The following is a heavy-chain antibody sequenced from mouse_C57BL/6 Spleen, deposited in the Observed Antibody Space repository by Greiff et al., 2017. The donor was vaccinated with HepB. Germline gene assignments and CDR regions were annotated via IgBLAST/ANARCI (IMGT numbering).Heavy chain of an antibody. V-gene: IGHV5-4*01. Sequence: VQRVESGGGLVKPGGSLKLSCAASGFTFSSYAMSWVRQTPEKRLEWVATISDGGSYTYYPDNVKGRFTISRDNAKNNLYLQMSHLKSEDTAMYYCARGITTVVATTYYFDYWGQGTTLTVSS. CDR2: ISDGGSYT. D-gene: IGHD1-1*01. CDR1: GFTFSSYA. CDR3: ARGITTVVATTYYFDY. J-gene: IGHJ2*01.